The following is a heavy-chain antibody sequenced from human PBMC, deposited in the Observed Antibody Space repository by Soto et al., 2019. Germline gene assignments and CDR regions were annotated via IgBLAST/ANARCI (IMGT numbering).Heavy chain of an antibody. D-gene: IGHD3-10*01. CDR1: GYTFTTYE. V-gene: IGHV1-8*01. J-gene: IGHJ6*02. Sequence: QVQLVQSGAEVKKPGASVKVSCKASGYTFTTYEINWVRQVPGQGLEWMGWMIPSSGNTGYVDQFRGRVTMTSNTSMTTASMELSSLRSEDTAVYYCARVGGQLFGDHGMEVWGQGTTVTVSS. CDR3: ARVGGQLFGDHGMEV. CDR2: MIPSSGNT.